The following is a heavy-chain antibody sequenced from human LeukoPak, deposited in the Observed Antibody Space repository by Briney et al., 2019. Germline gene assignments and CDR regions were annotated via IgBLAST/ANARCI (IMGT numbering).Heavy chain of an antibody. Sequence: PGGSLRLSCAASGFTFDDYAMHWVRQAPGKGLEWVSGISWNSGSIGYADSVKGRFTISRDNAKNSLYLQMNSLRAEGTAVYYCARKGLGSIAAAGYFDYWGQGTLVTVSS. D-gene: IGHD6-13*01. CDR1: GFTFDDYA. J-gene: IGHJ4*02. CDR3: ARKGLGSIAAAGYFDY. CDR2: ISWNSGSI. V-gene: IGHV3-9*01.